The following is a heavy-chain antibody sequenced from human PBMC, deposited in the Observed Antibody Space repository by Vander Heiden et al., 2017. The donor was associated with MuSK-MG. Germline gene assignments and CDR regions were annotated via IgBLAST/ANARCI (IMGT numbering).Heavy chain of an antibody. CDR2: IYTSGST. Sequence: QVQLQESGPGLVKPSQTLSLTCTVSGGSISRGSYYWSWIRQPAGKGLEWIGRIYTSGSTNYNPSLKSRVTISVDTSKNQFSLKLSSVTAADTAVYYCARGYYDSSGYYYVDYWGQGTLVTVSS. CDR1: GGSISRGSYY. CDR3: ARGYYDSSGYYYVDY. J-gene: IGHJ4*02. D-gene: IGHD3-22*01. V-gene: IGHV4-61*02.